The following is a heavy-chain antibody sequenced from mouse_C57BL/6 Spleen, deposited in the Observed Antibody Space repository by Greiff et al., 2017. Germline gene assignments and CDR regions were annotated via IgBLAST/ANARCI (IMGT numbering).Heavy chain of an antibody. CDR2: INPSTGGT. CDR3: ARGGTRGAWFAY. CDR1: GYSFTGYY. D-gene: IGHD3-3*01. J-gene: IGHJ3*01. Sequence: VQLQQSGPELVKPGASVKISCKASGYSFTGYYMNWVKQSPEKSLEWIGEINPSTGGTTYNQKFKAKATLTVDKSSSTAYMQLKSLTSEDSAVYYCARGGTRGAWFAYWGQGTLVTVSA. V-gene: IGHV1-42*01.